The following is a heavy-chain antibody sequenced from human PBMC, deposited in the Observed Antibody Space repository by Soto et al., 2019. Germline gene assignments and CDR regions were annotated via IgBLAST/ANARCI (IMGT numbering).Heavy chain of an antibody. CDR2: IIPIFGTA. D-gene: IGHD2-2*01. J-gene: IGHJ6*02. V-gene: IGHV1-69*06. CDR3: ARDRGEYCSSTSCEYYYGMDV. CDR1: GGTFSSYA. Sequence: SVKVSCKASGGTFSSYAISWVRQAPGQGLEWMGGIIPIFGTANYTQKFQGRVTITADKSTSTAYMELSSLRSEDTAVYYCARDRGEYCSSTSCEYYYGMDVWGQGTTVTVSS.